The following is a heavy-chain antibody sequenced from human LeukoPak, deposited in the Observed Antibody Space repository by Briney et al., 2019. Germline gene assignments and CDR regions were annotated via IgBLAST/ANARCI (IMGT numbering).Heavy chain of an antibody. D-gene: IGHD3-10*01. Sequence: GGSLRLSCAASGFIFSSYWMTWVRQAPGKGLEWVANIKQDGSEKYYVDSVKGRFTISRDNAKNSLYLQMNSLRAEDTAVYYCAKDRVRDYYYYMAVWGKGTTVTVSS. V-gene: IGHV3-7*01. CDR1: GFIFSSYW. CDR2: IKQDGSEK. CDR3: AKDRVRDYYYYMAV. J-gene: IGHJ6*03.